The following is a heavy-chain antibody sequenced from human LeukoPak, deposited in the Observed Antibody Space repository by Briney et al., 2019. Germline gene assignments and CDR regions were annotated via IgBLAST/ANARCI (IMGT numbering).Heavy chain of an antibody. Sequence: SVKVSCKASGGTFSSYAISWVRQAPGQGLEWMGRIIPIFGTANYAQKFQGRVTITTDESTSTAYMELSSLRSEDTAAYYCARGLYDSSGYYRGFGYWGQGTLVTVSS. V-gene: IGHV1-69*05. CDR3: ARGLYDSSGYYRGFGY. CDR1: GGTFSSYA. D-gene: IGHD3-22*01. CDR2: IIPIFGTA. J-gene: IGHJ4*02.